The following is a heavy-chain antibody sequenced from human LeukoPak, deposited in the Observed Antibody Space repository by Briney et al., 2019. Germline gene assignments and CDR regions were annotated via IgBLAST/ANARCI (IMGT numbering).Heavy chain of an antibody. CDR3: TDAVAG. CDR1: GFSVGNNY. CDR2: IYTDGST. Sequence: GGSLRLSCAASGFSVGNNYVTWVRQPPGKGLEWVSVIYTDGSTYYADSVKGRFVISRDSSKNTLYHQMNSLRAEETAVYYCTDAVAGWGQGTLVTVSS. J-gene: IGHJ4*02. V-gene: IGHV3-53*05. D-gene: IGHD4-23*01.